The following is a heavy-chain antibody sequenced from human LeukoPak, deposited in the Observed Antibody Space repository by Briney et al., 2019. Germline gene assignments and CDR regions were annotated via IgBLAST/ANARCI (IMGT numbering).Heavy chain of an antibody. V-gene: IGHV4-34*01. CDR3: ARDPVYSSSSGRRAFDI. J-gene: IGHJ3*02. D-gene: IGHD6-6*01. CDR1: GGSISSYY. CDR2: INHSGST. Sequence: PSETLSLTCTVSGGSISSYYWSWIRQPPGKGLEWIGEINHSGSTNYNPSLKSRVTISVDTSKNQFSLKLSSVTAADTAVYYCARDPVYSSSSGRRAFDIWGQGTMVTVSS.